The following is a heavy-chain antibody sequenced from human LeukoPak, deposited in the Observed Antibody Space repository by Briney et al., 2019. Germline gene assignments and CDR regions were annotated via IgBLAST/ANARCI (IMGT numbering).Heavy chain of an antibody. CDR3: AKGFTMVRGEFDY. J-gene: IGHJ4*02. V-gene: IGHV3-48*01. D-gene: IGHD3-10*01. Sequence: PGGSLRLSCAASGFTFSSYSMNWVRQAPGKGLEWVSYISSSSSTIYYADSVKGRFTISRDNSKNTLYLQMNSLRAEDTAVYYCAKGFTMVRGEFDYWGQGTLVTVSS. CDR1: GFTFSSYS. CDR2: ISSSSSTI.